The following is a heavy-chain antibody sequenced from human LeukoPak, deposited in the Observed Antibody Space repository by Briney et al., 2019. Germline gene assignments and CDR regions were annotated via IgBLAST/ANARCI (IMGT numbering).Heavy chain of an antibody. J-gene: IGHJ4*02. CDR3: AKHQAFTGSYCDC. D-gene: IGHD1-26*01. CDR1: GFTFSSYA. CDR2: IRNSGSST. Sequence: GGSLRLSCAASGFTFSSYAMSWVRQAPGKGLEWVSAIRNSGSSTNYADSVKGRFTVSRDNSKNTLYLQMNSLRAEDTAVYFCAKHQAFTGSYCDCWGQGTLVIVSS. V-gene: IGHV3-23*01.